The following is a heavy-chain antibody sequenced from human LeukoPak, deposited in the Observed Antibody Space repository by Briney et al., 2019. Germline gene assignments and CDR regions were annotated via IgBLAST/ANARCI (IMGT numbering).Heavy chain of an antibody. CDR1: GFTFSSYS. D-gene: IGHD3-3*01. CDR3: ARLREIPVFGVVTKSTSYFDY. J-gene: IGHJ4*02. CDR2: IKQDRSEK. V-gene: IGHV3-7*02. Sequence: GGSLRLSCAASGFTFSSYSMNWVRQAPGKGLELVANIKQDRSEKYYVDSVKGRFTISRDNAKNSLYLQMNSLRAEDTAVYYCARLREIPVFGVVTKSTSYFDYWGQGTLVTVSS.